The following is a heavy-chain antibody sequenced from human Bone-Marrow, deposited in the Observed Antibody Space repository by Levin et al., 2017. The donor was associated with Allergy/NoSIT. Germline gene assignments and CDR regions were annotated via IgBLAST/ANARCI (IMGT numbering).Heavy chain of an antibody. CDR1: GFTFTNYI. V-gene: IGHV3-30*04. CDR2: ISEDGRKK. Sequence: PGESLKISCAASGFTFTNYIMHWVRQAPGRGLEWVAFISEDGRKKNDADSVTGRFTISRDNAKNTLYLQMVSLKPEDTAVYYCARFPRDINGYYYEGTYYYYYYGMDVWGQGTTVTVSS. CDR3: ARFPRDINGYYYEGTYYYYYYGMDV. J-gene: IGHJ6*02. D-gene: IGHD3-22*01.